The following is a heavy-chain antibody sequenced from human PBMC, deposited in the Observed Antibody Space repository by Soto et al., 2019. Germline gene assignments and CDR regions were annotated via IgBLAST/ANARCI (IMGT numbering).Heavy chain of an antibody. CDR2: ISGSGIST. Sequence: EVQLLESGGGLVQPGESLRLSCAASGFTFSSYAMSWVRQAPGKGLEWVSGISGSGISTYYADSVKGRFTISRDNSKNTLFLQMNSLRADDTAVYYCAKDLGYSTGWEPFDYWGQGTLVTVSS. CDR1: GFTFSSYA. D-gene: IGHD6-19*01. CDR3: AKDLGYSTGWEPFDY. V-gene: IGHV3-23*01. J-gene: IGHJ4*02.